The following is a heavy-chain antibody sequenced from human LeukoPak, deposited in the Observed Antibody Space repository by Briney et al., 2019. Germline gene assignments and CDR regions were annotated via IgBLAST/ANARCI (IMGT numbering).Heavy chain of an antibody. CDR3: ARLGYSSSWYGGFDSFDI. V-gene: IGHV4-59*01. CDR2: IYYSGST. CDR1: GGSISSYY. J-gene: IGHJ3*02. Sequence: SETLSLTCAVSGGSISSYYWSWIRQPPGKGLEWIGDIYYSGSTNYNPSPKSRVTISVDTSKHQFSLKLSSVTAADTAVYYCARLGYSSSWYGGFDSFDIWGQGTMVTVSS. D-gene: IGHD6-13*01.